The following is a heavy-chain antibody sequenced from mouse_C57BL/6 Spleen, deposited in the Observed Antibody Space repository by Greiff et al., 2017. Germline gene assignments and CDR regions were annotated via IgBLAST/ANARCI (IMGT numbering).Heavy chain of an antibody. CDR3: ASGHYWRMDY. Sequence: QVHVKQPGAELVKPGASVKMSCKASGYTFTSYWITWVKQRPGQGLEWIGDIYPGSGSTNYNEKFKSKATLTVDTSSSTAYMQLSSLTSEDSAVYYCASGHYWRMDYWGQGTSVTVSS. CDR2: IYPGSGST. J-gene: IGHJ4*01. CDR1: GYTFTSYW. D-gene: IGHD1-1*01. V-gene: IGHV1-55*01.